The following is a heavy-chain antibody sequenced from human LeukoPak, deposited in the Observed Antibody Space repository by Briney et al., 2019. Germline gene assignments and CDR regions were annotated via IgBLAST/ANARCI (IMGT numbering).Heavy chain of an antibody. V-gene: IGHV1-2*02. J-gene: IGHJ1*01. Sequence: ASVKVSCKASGCTFTGYYMHWVRQAPGQGLEWMGWINPNSGGTNYAQKFQGRVTMTRDTSISTAYMELSRLRSDDTAVYYCARRVTDSSGYYYFTEYVQHWGQGTLVTVSS. CDR2: INPNSGGT. CDR3: ARRVTDSSGYYYFTEYVQH. CDR1: GCTFTGYY. D-gene: IGHD3-22*01.